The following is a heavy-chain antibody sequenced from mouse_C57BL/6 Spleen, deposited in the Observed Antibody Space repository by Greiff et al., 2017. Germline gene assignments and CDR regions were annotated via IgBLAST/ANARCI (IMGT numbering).Heavy chain of an antibody. V-gene: IGHV1-85*01. CDR2: IYPRDGST. CDR3: ARRRLYDYDGAWFAY. D-gene: IGHD2-4*01. CDR1: GYTFTSYD. Sequence: VQLQQSGPELVKPGASVKLSCKASGYTFTSYDINWVKQRPGQGLEWIGWIYPRDGSTKYNEKFKGKATLTVDTSSSTAYMELHSLTSADSAVYFCARRRLYDYDGAWFAYWGQGTLVTVSA. J-gene: IGHJ3*01.